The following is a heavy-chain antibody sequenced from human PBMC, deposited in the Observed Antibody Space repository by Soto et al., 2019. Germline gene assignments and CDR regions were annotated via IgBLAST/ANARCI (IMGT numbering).Heavy chain of an antibody. CDR2: IYSGGST. V-gene: IGHV3-53*01. CDR3: AREAWDGHNYSRTDAFDI. CDR1: GFTVSSNY. J-gene: IGHJ3*02. Sequence: GGSLRLSCAASGFTVSSNYMSWVRQAPGKGLEWVSVIYSGGSTYYADSVKGRFTISRDNSKNTLYLQMNSLRAEDTAVYYCAREAWDGHNYSRTDAFDIWGQGTMVTVSS. D-gene: IGHD1-26*01.